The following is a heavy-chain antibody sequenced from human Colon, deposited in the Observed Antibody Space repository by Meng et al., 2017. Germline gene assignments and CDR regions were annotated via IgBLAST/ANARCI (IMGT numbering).Heavy chain of an antibody. CDR1: GGSITSNNV. J-gene: IGHJ4*02. V-gene: IGHV4-4*02. CDR2: IYHSGTT. D-gene: IGHD2-21*02. Sequence: VDLRGSGPGLVKPSGTVSLTCAGVGGSITSNNVCSWVRQPPGKGLSCMGEIYHSGTTNYNASLKSRVTISVDRYNNQFSLNLRSMNAADTATYYCASRPAAFRTYYFDYWGQGTLVTVSS. CDR3: ASRPAAFRTYYFDY.